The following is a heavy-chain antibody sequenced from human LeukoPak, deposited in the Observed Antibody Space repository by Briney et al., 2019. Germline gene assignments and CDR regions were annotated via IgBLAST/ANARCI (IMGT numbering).Heavy chain of an antibody. CDR1: GGSISSYY. CDR3: ASPSGSYTIDY. V-gene: IGHV4-59*12. J-gene: IGHJ4*02. D-gene: IGHD1-26*01. Sequence: SETLSLTCTVSGGSISSYYWSWIRQPPGKGLEWIGSIYYSGSTYYNPSLKSRVTISVDTSKNQFSLKLSSVTAADTAVYYCASPSGSYTIDYWGQGTLVTVSS. CDR2: IYYSGST.